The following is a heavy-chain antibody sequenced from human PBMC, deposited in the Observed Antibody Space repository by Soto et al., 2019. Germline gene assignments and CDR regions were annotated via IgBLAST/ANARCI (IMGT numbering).Heavy chain of an antibody. J-gene: IGHJ4*02. CDR3: ARDQHYYDSSGYYYDGFDY. Sequence: EVQLLESGGGLVQPGGSLRLSCAGSGFTFGTYGMSWVRLAPGRGLEWVSAIKSGGETTYYPDSVKGRFTISRDNAKNSLYLQMNSLRAEDTAVYYCARDQHYYDSSGYYYDGFDYWGQGTLVTVSS. D-gene: IGHD3-22*01. V-gene: IGHV3-23*01. CDR2: IKSGGETT. CDR1: GFTFGTYG.